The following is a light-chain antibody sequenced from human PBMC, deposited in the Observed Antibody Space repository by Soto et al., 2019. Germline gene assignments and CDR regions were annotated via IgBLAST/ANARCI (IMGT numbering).Light chain of an antibody. CDR1: SSSIERNT. Sequence: QSVLTQPPSASGTPGQRVTISCSGDSSSIERNTVSWYQQLPGMAPKLLIYEVSKRPSGVPDRFSGSKSGSTASLTVSGLQTEDEADYYCNSYVAGSNVFGTGTKVTVL. V-gene: IGLV1-44*01. J-gene: IGLJ1*01. CDR2: EVS. CDR3: NSYVAGSNV.